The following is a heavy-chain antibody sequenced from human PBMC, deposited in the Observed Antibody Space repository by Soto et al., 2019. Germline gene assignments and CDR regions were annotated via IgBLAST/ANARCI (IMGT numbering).Heavy chain of an antibody. D-gene: IGHD6-13*01. V-gene: IGHV1-18*01. CDR3: ARLKQLVFMDV. Sequence: QVQLVQSGAEVGKPGASVKVSCKASGYTFPNYGIIWVRQAPGQGLEWMAWISANNGNTKYAQKFQDRVTMTTDTSTTTAYMELRSLRSDDTAVYYCARLKQLVFMDVWGQGTTVTVSS. CDR1: GYTFPNYG. J-gene: IGHJ6*02. CDR2: ISANNGNT.